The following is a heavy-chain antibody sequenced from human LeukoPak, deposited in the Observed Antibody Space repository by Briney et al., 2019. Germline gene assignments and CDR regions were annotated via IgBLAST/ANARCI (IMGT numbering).Heavy chain of an antibody. CDR1: VFTFSSYA. V-gene: IGHV3-23*01. CDR3: AKGLVVPASMSY. CDR2: ISGSGGST. J-gene: IGHJ4*02. D-gene: IGHD2-2*01. Sequence: PGGSLRLSCAASVFTFSSYAMSWVRQAPGKGLEWVSAISGSGGSTYYADSVKGRFAISRHNSKNTLYLQMNSLRAEDTAVYYCAKGLVVPASMSYWGQGTLVTVSS.